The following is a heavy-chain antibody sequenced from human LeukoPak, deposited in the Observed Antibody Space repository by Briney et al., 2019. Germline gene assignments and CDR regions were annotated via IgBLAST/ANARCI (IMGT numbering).Heavy chain of an antibody. CDR3: VRADGRDGYKGLVDY. CDR2: INHSGST. V-gene: IGHV4-34*01. J-gene: IGHJ4*02. D-gene: IGHD5-24*01. Sequence: KPSETLSLTCAVYGGSLSAYYWSWIRQPPGKGLEWIGEINHSGSTNYNPSLKSRVTMSVDTSRNQFSLKLNSVTAADAAVYYCVRADGRDGYKGLVDYWGQGTLVTVSS. CDR1: GGSLSAYY.